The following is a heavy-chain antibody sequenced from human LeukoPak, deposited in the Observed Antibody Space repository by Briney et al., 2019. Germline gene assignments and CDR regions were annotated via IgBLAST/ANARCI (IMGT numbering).Heavy chain of an antibody. CDR3: ARDPGAEYYDSSGYYWFDP. CDR2: ISYDGSNK. Sequence: GSLRLSCAASGFTFSSYAMHWVRQAPGKGLEWVAVISYDGSNKYYADSVKGRFTISRDNSKNTLYLQMNSLRAEDTAVYYCARDPGAEYYDSSGYYWFDPWGQGTLVTVSS. V-gene: IGHV3-30-3*01. D-gene: IGHD3-22*01. J-gene: IGHJ5*02. CDR1: GFTFSSYA.